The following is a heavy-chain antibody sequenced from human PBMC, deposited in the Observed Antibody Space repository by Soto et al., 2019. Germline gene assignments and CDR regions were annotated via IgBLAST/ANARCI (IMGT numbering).Heavy chain of an antibody. CDR2: IYYSGST. D-gene: IGHD3-10*01. CDR1: GDSISSGGYY. Sequence: QVQLQESGPGLVKPSQTLSLTCTVSGDSISSGGYYWSWIRQHPGKGLEWIGYIYYSGSTYYNPSRKSRVTISVDTSKNQFSLKLSSVTAADTAVYYCAREYGSGSYYLFDYWGQGTLVTVSS. CDR3: AREYGSGSYYLFDY. V-gene: IGHV4-31*03. J-gene: IGHJ4*02.